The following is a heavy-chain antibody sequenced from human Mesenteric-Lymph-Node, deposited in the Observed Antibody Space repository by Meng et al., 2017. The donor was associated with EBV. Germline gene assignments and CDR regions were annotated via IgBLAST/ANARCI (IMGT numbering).Heavy chain of an antibody. CDR2: IKSKSDGGTT. J-gene: IGHJ4*02. CDR1: GFIFSDAW. V-gene: IGHV3-15*01. Sequence: EVQLVESGGGLVKPGGSLRFSCAASGFIFSDAWMSWVRQAPGKGLEWVGRIKSKSDGGTTNHAAPVRGRFTISRDDSKNTLFLQMSSLKIEDTAVYYCTTDLTVTTRSYWGQGTLVTVST. CDR3: TTDLTVTTRSY. D-gene: IGHD4-17*01.